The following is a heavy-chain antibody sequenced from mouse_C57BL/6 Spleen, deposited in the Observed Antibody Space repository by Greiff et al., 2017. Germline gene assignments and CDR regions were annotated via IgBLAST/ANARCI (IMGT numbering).Heavy chain of an antibody. CDR2: ISSGGSYT. CDR3: ARSDGYYVGDY. D-gene: IGHD2-3*01. CDR1: GFTFSSYG. V-gene: IGHV5-6*01. Sequence: EVKLVESGGDLVKPGGSLKLSCAASGFTFSSYGMSWVRQTPDKRLEWVATISSGGSYTYYPDSVKGRFTISRDNAKNTLYLQMSSLKSEDTAMYYCARSDGYYVGDYWGQGTTLTVSS. J-gene: IGHJ2*01.